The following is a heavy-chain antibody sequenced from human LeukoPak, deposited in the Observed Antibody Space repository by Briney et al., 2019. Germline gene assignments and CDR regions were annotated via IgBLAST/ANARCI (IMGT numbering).Heavy chain of an antibody. CDR3: ARGMPRRGYSYGYPTNFDY. CDR1: GGSFSGYY. D-gene: IGHD5-18*01. J-gene: IGHJ4*02. Sequence: SETLSLTCAVYGGSFSGYYWGWIRQPPGKGLEWIGSIYHSGSTYYNPSLKSRVTISVDTSKNQFSLKLSSVTAADTAVYYCARGMPRRGYSYGYPTNFDYWGQGTLVTVSS. V-gene: IGHV4-38-2*01. CDR2: IYHSGST.